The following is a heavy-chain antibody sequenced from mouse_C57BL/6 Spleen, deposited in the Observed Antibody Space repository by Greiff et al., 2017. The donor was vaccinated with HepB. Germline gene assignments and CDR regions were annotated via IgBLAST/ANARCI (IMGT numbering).Heavy chain of an antibody. Sequence: QVQLQQSGPELVKPGASVKISCKASGYAFSSSWMNWVQQRPGKGLEWLGRIYPGDGDTNYKGKFKGKATLTADKSSSTAYMQLSSLTSDDSAVYCCERGIYYYGSSYGYFDYWGQGTTLTVSS. CDR1: GYAFSSSW. D-gene: IGHD1-1*01. J-gene: IGHJ2*01. CDR2: IYPGDGDT. V-gene: IGHV1-82*01. CDR3: ERGIYYYGSSYGYFDY.